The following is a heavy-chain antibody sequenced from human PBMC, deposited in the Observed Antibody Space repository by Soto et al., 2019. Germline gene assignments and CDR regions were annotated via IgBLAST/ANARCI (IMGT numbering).Heavy chain of an antibody. CDR2: INHSGST. D-gene: IGHD3-10*01. CDR1: GGSFSGYY. Sequence: QVQLQQWGAGLLKPSETLSLTCAVYGGSFSGYYWSWIRQPPGKGLEWIGEINHSGSTNYNPSLKRRVTISVDTSKNQFSLKLSSVTAADTAVYYCARETMVRGVIINVYYFDYWGQGTLVTVSS. V-gene: IGHV4-34*01. J-gene: IGHJ4*02. CDR3: ARETMVRGVIINVYYFDY.